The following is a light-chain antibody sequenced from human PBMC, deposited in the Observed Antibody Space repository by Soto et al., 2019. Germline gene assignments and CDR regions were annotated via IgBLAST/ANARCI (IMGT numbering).Light chain of an antibody. V-gene: IGLV2-14*01. J-gene: IGLJ1*01. Sequence: QSVLTQPASVSGSPGQSIAISCTGTSSDVGGYNYVSWYQQHPGKAPKLMIHEVSNRPSGISDRFSGSKSGNTASLTISGLQADDEADYYCSSHTSYSTRVFGPGTKVTAL. CDR2: EVS. CDR3: SSHTSYSTRV. CDR1: SSDVGGYNY.